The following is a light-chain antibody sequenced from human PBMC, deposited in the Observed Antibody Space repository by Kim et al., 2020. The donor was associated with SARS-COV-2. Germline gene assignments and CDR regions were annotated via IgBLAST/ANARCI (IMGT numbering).Light chain of an antibody. Sequence: EIVLTQSPATLSLSPGERATLSCRASQTVSSYLAWYQQKPGQAPRLLIYDASNGATGIPARFSGSGSGTDFTLTISSLEPEDFAIYYCQQRSNWPYTFGQGTKL. CDR1: QTVSSY. CDR2: DAS. CDR3: QQRSNWPYT. J-gene: IGKJ2*01. V-gene: IGKV3-11*01.